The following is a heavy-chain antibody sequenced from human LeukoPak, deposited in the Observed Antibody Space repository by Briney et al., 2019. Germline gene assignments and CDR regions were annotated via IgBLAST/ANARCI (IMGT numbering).Heavy chain of an antibody. D-gene: IGHD3-3*01. Sequence: ASVKVSCKASGYTFTSYGISWVRQAPGQGLEWMGWISAYNGNTNYAQKLQGRVTMTTDTSTSTAYMELRSLRSDDTAVYYCASDAGPTYYDFWSGYYNDYYYGMDVWGQGTTVTVTS. V-gene: IGHV1-18*01. CDR2: ISAYNGNT. CDR1: GYTFTSYG. J-gene: IGHJ6*02. CDR3: ASDAGPTYYDFWSGYYNDYYYGMDV.